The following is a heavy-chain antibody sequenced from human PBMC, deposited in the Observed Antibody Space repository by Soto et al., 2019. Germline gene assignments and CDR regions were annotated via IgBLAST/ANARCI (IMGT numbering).Heavy chain of an antibody. CDR1: GGSFSGYY. CDR3: ARGPGNDFWSGYYGRGAY. V-gene: IGHV4-34*01. CDR2: INHSGST. J-gene: IGHJ4*02. D-gene: IGHD3-3*01. Sequence: QVQLQQWGAGLLKPSETLSLTCAVYGGSFSGYYWSWIRQPPGKGLEWIGEINHSGSTNYNPSLKSRVTISVDTSKNQFSRKLSSVTAADTAVYYCARGPGNDFWSGYYGRGAYWGQGTLVTVSS.